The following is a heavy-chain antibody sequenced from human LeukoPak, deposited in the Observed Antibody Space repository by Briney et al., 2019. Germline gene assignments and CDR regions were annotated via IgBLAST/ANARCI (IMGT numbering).Heavy chain of an antibody. Sequence: GGSLRLSCAASGFTFSSYGMHWVRQAPGKGLEWVAVISYDGSNKYYADSVKGRFTISRDNSKNTLYLQMNSLRAEDTAVYYCAKRADYYDSSGYDYWGQGTLVTVSS. CDR3: AKRADYYDSSGYDY. CDR1: GFTFSSYG. J-gene: IGHJ4*02. CDR2: ISYDGSNK. V-gene: IGHV3-30*18. D-gene: IGHD3-22*01.